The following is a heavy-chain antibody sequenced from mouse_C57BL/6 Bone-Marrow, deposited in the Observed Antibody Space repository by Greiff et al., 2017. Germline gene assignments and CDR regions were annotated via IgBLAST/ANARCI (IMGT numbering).Heavy chain of an antibody. D-gene: IGHD3-3*01. CDR3: AREGVGGWDYAMDY. Sequence: QVQLQQSGAELMKPGPSVKLSCKATGYTFTGYWIEWVKQRPGHGLEWIGEILPGSGSTNYNEKFKGKATFTADTSSTPAYMQLSSLTTEDSAIYYGAREGVGGWDYAMDYWGQGTSVTVSS. V-gene: IGHV1-9*01. CDR1: GYTFTGYW. CDR2: ILPGSGST. J-gene: IGHJ4*01.